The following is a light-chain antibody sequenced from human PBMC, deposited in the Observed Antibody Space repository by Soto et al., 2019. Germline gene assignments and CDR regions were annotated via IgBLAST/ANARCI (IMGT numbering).Light chain of an antibody. Sequence: QSALTQPASVSGSPGQSITISCTGTSSDVGGYNYVSWYQLHPGKAPKLMIYEVNNRPSGVSNRFSGSKSGNTASLTISGLQADDEADYYCSSYTSSSTWVFGGGTKLTVL. V-gene: IGLV2-14*01. J-gene: IGLJ3*02. CDR3: SSYTSSSTWV. CDR1: SSDVGGYNY. CDR2: EVN.